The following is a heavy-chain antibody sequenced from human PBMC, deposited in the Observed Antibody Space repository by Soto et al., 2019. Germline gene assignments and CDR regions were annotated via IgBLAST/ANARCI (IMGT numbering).Heavy chain of an antibody. CDR1: GYTVTGYY. CDR2: INPNSGGT. CDR3: ARGGSAVANDAFDI. D-gene: IGHD6-19*01. Sequence: ASVKVSCKASGYTVTGYYMHWVRQAPGHGIEWMGWINPNSGGTSYAEKFQGWVTMSRETSVSTAYMELSRLRSDETAVYYCARGGSAVANDAFDIWGEGSMVTVSS. J-gene: IGHJ3*02. V-gene: IGHV1-2*04.